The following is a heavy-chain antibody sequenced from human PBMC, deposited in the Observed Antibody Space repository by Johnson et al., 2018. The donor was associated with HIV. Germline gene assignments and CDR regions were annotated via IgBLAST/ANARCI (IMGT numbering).Heavy chain of an antibody. CDR1: GFTFSSYA. CDR2: ISGSGGST. V-gene: IGHV3-23*04. Sequence: VQLVESGGGLVKPGGSLRLSCAASGFTFSSYAMSWVRQAPGKGLEWVSAISGSGGSTYYADSVKGRFTISRDNSKNTLYLQMNSLRAEDTAVYYCVKDLLESHLGGSASDIWGQGTMVTVSS. CDR3: VKDLLESHLGGSASDI. D-gene: IGHD3-10*01. J-gene: IGHJ3*02.